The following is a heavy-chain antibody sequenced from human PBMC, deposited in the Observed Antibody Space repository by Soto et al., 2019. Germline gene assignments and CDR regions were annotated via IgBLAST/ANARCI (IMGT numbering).Heavy chain of an antibody. CDR1: GYTFTSYD. Sequence: ASVKVSCKASGYTFTSYDINWVRQATGQGLEWMGWMNPNSGNTGYAQKFQGRVTMTRDTSASTAYMELSSLRSEDTAVYYCASATYYYDSSGSYNWFDPWGQGTLVTVSS. J-gene: IGHJ5*02. V-gene: IGHV1-8*01. CDR2: MNPNSGNT. D-gene: IGHD3-22*01. CDR3: ASATYYYDSSGSYNWFDP.